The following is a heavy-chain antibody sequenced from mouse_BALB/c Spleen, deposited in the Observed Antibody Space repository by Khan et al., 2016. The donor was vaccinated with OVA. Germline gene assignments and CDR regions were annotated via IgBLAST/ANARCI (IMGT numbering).Heavy chain of an antibody. Sequence: QVQLKQSGAELVRPGTSVKLSCKAAGYTFPNSWIGWVKQRPGPGLEWIGDIFPGGGYNNYDEKFKGKATMTADTSSSTDYLQLSSLTSEDSAIYYCARRGASQATWDYFDYWGQGTTLTVSS. CDR1: GYTFPNSW. V-gene: IGHV1-63*02. J-gene: IGHJ2*01. CDR3: ARRGASQATWDYFDY. CDR2: IFPGGGYN. D-gene: IGHD3-2*02.